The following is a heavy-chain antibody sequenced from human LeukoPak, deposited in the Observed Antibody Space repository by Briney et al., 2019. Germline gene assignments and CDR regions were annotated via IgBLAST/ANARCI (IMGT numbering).Heavy chain of an antibody. V-gene: IGHV4-31*03. Sequence: SETLSLTCTVSGGCISSGGYYWSWIRQHPGKGLEWIGYIYYSGSTYNNPSLKSRVTISVDTSKNQFSLKLSSVTAADTAVYYCGREYSSSNHWFDAWGQGTLVTVSS. D-gene: IGHD6-6*01. CDR1: GGCISSGGYY. CDR2: IYYSGST. CDR3: GREYSSSNHWFDA. J-gene: IGHJ5*02.